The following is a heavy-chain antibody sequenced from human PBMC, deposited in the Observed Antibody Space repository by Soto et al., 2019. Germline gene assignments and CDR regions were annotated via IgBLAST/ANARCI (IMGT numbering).Heavy chain of an antibody. CDR2: ISAYNGNT. Sequence: ASVKVSCKASGYTFTSYDINWVRQAPGQGLEWMGWISAYNGNTNYAQKLQGRVTMTTDTSTSTAYMELRSLRSDDTAVYYCAREIVVVVAANHYYYGMDVWGQGTKVTVSS. D-gene: IGHD2-15*01. CDR1: GYTFTSYD. J-gene: IGHJ6*02. CDR3: AREIVVVVAANHYYYGMDV. V-gene: IGHV1-18*01.